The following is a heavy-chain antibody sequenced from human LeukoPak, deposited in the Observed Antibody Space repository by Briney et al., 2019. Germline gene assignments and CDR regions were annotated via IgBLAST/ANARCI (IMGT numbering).Heavy chain of an antibody. CDR2: IYYSGST. D-gene: IGHD4-17*01. V-gene: IGHV4-59*08. Sequence: PSETLSLTCTVSGGSISSYYWSWIRQPPGKGLEWIGYIYYSGSTNYNPSLKSRVTISVDTSKNQFSLKLSSVTAADTAVYYCARHRGNDYGDSPGSIDYWGQGTLVTVSS. CDR3: ARHRGNDYGDSPGSIDY. CDR1: GGSISSYY. J-gene: IGHJ4*02.